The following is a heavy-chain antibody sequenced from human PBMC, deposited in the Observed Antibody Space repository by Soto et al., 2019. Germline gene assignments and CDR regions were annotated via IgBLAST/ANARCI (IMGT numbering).Heavy chain of an antibody. J-gene: IGHJ4*02. CDR3: ARVNRWNYDY. CDR2: ISSSSSYT. CDR1: GFTFSGYY. V-gene: IGHV3-11*06. D-gene: IGHD1-7*01. Sequence: GGSLRLSCAASGFTFSGYYMSWIRQAPGKGLEWVSYISSSSSYTNYADPVKGRFTISRDNAKNSLYLQMNSLRAEDTAVYYCARVNRWNYDYWGQGTLVTVSS.